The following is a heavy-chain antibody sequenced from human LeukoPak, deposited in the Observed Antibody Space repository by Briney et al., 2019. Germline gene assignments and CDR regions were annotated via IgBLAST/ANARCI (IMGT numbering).Heavy chain of an antibody. CDR1: GGSFSGYY. D-gene: IGHD3-9*01. CDR2: INHSGST. J-gene: IGHJ5*02. V-gene: IGHV4-34*01. CDR3: ARSGVRSRYFDWFHWFDP. Sequence: SETLSLTCAVYGGSFSGYYWSWIRQPPGKGLEWIGEINHSGSTNYNPSLKSRVTISVDTSKNQFSLKLSSVTAADTAVYYCARSGVRSRYFDWFHWFDPWGQGTLVTVSS.